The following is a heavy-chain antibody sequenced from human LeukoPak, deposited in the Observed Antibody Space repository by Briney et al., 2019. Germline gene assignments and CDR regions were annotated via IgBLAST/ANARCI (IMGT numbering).Heavy chain of an antibody. CDR1: GGSISSYY. CDR2: IYYSGST. D-gene: IGHD4-17*01. Sequence: SETLSLTCTVSGGSISSYYWSWIRQPPGKGLEWIGYIYYSGSTNYNPSLKSRVTISVDTSKNQFSLKLSSVTAADTAVYYCARGTVTTGNYYYYMDVWGKGTTVTVSS. J-gene: IGHJ6*03. V-gene: IGHV4-59*01. CDR3: ARGTVTTGNYYYYMDV.